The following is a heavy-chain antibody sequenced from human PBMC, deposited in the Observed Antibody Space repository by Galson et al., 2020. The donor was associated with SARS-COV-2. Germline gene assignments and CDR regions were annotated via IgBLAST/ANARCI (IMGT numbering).Heavy chain of an antibody. J-gene: IGHJ4*02. D-gene: IGHD6-19*01. CDR3: AKWETIRQGYTSGWSS. V-gene: IGHV3-7*01. CDR1: GFIFNKYW. Sequence: GGSLRLSCAASGFIFNKYWMSWVRQAPGKGLEWVANVDQDGSDKYYVDSVKGRFTISRDNAKNSLYLQMNSLRAEDTAVYFCAKWETIRQGYTSGWSSWGQGTLVTVSS. CDR2: VDQDGSDK.